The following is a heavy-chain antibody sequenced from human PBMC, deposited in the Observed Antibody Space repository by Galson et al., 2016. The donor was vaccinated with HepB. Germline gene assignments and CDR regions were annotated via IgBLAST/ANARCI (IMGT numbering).Heavy chain of an antibody. V-gene: IGHV3-30*18. CDR2: ISYDGSYK. J-gene: IGHJ3*02. CDR1: GFTFSGYA. D-gene: IGHD3-22*01. Sequence: SLRLSCAASGFTFSGYAMHWVRQAPGKGLEWVAVISYDGSYKFYADSVKGRFTISRDNSKNTLYLQMNSLRAEDTAVYYCANFRSGSYAFDIWGQGTMVTVSS. CDR3: ANFRSGSYAFDI.